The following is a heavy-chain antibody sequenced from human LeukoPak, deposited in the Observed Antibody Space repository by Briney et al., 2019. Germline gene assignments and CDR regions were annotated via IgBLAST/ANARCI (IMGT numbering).Heavy chain of an antibody. CDR1: GFTFSTYW. V-gene: IGHV3-74*01. J-gene: IGHJ4*02. Sequence: QSGGSLRLSCAASGFTFSTYWMHWVRQAPGKGLVWVSHIKTDGSSTTYADSVKGRFTISRDNAKNTLYLQMNSLRAEDTAVYYCARDRGYTQDYWGQGTLVTVSS. CDR2: IKTDGSST. D-gene: IGHD5-12*01. CDR3: ARDRGYTQDY.